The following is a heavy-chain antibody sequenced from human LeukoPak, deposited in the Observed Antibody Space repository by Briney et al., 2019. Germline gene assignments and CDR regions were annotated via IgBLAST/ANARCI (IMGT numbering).Heavy chain of an antibody. CDR3: VRGGYDFSSGYYPSR. CDR1: GYTFTSYG. Sequence: ASVKVSCKASGYTFTSYGISWVRQAPGQGLEWMGWISAYNGNTNYAQKFQGRVTMTTDTSTSTAYMEVRSLRSEDTAVYYCVRGGYDFSSGYYPSRWGQGTLVTVSS. D-gene: IGHD3-3*01. J-gene: IGHJ4*02. CDR2: ISAYNGNT. V-gene: IGHV1-18*01.